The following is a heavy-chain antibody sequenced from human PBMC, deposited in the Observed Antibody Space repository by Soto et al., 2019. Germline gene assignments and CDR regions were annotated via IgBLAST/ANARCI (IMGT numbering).Heavy chain of an antibody. V-gene: IGHV1-8*01. CDR3: ARVYGDYFGNPYDY. CDR1: GYTFTSYD. D-gene: IGHD4-17*01. CDR2: MNPNSGNT. J-gene: IGHJ4*02. Sequence: QVQLVQSGAEVKKPGASVKVSCKASGYTFTSYDINWVRQATGQGLEWMGWMNPNSGNTGYAQKFQGRVTMTRNTXXSTAYMELSSLRSEDTAVYYCARVYGDYFGNPYDYWGQGTLVTVSS.